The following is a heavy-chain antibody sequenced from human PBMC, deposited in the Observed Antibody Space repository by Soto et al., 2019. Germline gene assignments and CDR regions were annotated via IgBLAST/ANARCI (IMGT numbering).Heavy chain of an antibody. CDR1: GYTFTSYD. CDR2: MNPNSGNT. Sequence: ASVKVSCKASGYTFTSYDINWVRQATGQGLEWMGWMNPNSGNTGYAQKFQGRVTMTRNTSISTAYMELSSLRSEDTAVYYCARTSLYSSSANYYCYMDVWGKGTTVTVSS. V-gene: IGHV1-8*01. CDR3: ARTSLYSSSANYYCYMDV. D-gene: IGHD6-6*01. J-gene: IGHJ6*03.